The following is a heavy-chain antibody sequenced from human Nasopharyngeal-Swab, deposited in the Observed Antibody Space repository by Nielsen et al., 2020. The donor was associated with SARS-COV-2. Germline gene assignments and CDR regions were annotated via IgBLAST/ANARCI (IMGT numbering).Heavy chain of an antibody. V-gene: IGHV3-7*01. CDR3: ARIAPHGYCSSTSCFLDV. J-gene: IGHJ6*04. CDR1: GFTFSSYW. Sequence: GASLKISCAASGFTFSSYWMSWVRQAPGKGLEWVANIKQDGSEKYYVDSVKGRFTISRDNAKNSLYLQMNSLRAEDTAVYYCARIAPHGYCSSTSCFLDVWGKGTTVTVSS. D-gene: IGHD2-2*01. CDR2: IKQDGSEK.